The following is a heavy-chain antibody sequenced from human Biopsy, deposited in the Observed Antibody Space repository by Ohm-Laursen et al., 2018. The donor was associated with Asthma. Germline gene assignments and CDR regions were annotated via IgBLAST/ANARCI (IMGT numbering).Heavy chain of an antibody. CDR3: ARTHERWTSIQDDALDI. J-gene: IGHJ3*02. CDR2: ISYDGGNK. CDR1: GFTFSIYD. V-gene: IGHV3-30*03. D-gene: IGHD4-23*01. Sequence: SLRPSCTASGFTFSIYDIHWVRQAPGKGLEWVAVISYDGGNKFYGDSVKGRFTLSRDNSRNTLYLQMNSLRVEDTAIYYCARTHERWTSIQDDALDIWGQGTMVIVSS.